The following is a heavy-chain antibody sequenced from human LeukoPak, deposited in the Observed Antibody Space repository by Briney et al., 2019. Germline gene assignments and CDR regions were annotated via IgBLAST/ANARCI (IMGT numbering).Heavy chain of an antibody. CDR3: ARGQGPTVTTRQAFDY. CDR2: IYYSGST. V-gene: IGHV4-39*01. D-gene: IGHD4-17*01. Sequence: SETLSLTCTVSGGSISSSSYYWGWIRQPPGKGLEWIGSIYYSGSTYYNPSLKSRVTISVDTSKNQFSLKLSSVTAADTAVYYCARGQGPTVTTRQAFDYWGQGTLVTVSS. J-gene: IGHJ4*02. CDR1: GGSISSSSYY.